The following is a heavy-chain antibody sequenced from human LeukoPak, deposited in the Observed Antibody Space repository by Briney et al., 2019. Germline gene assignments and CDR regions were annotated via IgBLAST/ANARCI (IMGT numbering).Heavy chain of an antibody. CDR3: ARGLEEGYSGSYYFDY. CDR2: IFYSGST. Sequence: SETLSLTCTVSGGSISSYYWSWIRRPPGKGLEWIGYIFYSGSTNYNPSLKSRVTISVDTSKNQFSLKLTSVTAADTAVYYCARGLEEGYSGSYYFDYWGQGTLVTVSS. J-gene: IGHJ4*02. V-gene: IGHV4-59*01. CDR1: GGSISSYY. D-gene: IGHD1-26*01.